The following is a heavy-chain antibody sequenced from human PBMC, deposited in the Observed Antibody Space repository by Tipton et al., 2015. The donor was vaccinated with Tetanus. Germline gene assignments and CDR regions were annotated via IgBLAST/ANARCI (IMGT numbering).Heavy chain of an antibody. D-gene: IGHD3-10*01. CDR3: ARDGYGSGSYYMG. V-gene: IGHV1-46*03. CDR1: GYTFTSYY. CDR2: INPSGGST. J-gene: IGHJ4*02. Sequence: QSGPEVKKPGASVKVSCKASGYTFTSYYMHWVRQAPGQGLEWMGIINPSGGSTSYAQKFQGRVTMTRDTSTSTVYMELSSLRSEDAAVCYCARDGYGSGSYYMGWGQGTLVTVSS.